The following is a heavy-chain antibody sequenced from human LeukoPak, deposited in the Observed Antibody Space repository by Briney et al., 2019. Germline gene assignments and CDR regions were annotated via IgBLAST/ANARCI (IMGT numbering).Heavy chain of an antibody. CDR2: INHSGST. CDR1: GGSIRSGSYY. J-gene: IGHJ4*02. CDR3: ARGIAAAGR. Sequence: SETLSLTCTVSGGSIRSGSYYWSWIRQPPGKGLEWIGEINHSGSTNYNPSLKSRVTISVDTSKNQFSLKLSSVTAADTAVYYCARGIAAAGRWGQGTLVTVSS. D-gene: IGHD6-13*01. V-gene: IGHV4-39*07.